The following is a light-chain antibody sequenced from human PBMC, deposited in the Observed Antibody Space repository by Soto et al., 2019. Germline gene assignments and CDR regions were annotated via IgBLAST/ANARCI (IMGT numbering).Light chain of an antibody. CDR1: QGVTTN. CDR3: QKYNNWPFS. CDR2: DVS. V-gene: IGKV3-15*01. Sequence: ILMTQSPATLSVSPGERVTLSCRAGQGVTTNFAWYQQKSGQSPRLVIYDVSSRATGVPYRFSGTGSETDLTLTISGLQSEDSAIYFCQKYNNWPFSFGQGTRLEIK. J-gene: IGKJ5*01.